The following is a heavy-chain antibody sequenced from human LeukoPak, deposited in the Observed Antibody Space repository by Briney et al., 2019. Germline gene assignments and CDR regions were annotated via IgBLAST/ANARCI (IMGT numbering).Heavy chain of an antibody. CDR1: GYTFTGYY. CDR2: INPNSGNT. D-gene: IGHD2-8*02. CDR3: ARGLAGDAEPIDY. V-gene: IGHV1-8*02. J-gene: IGHJ4*02. Sequence: GASVKVSCKASGYTFTGYYMHWVRQAPGQGLEWMGWINPNSGNTGYAQKFQGRVTMTRNTSISTAYMELSSLRSEDTAVYYCARGLAGDAEPIDYWGQGTLVTVSS.